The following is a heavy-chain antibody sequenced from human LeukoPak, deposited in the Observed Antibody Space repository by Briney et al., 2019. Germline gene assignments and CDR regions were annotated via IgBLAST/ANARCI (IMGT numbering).Heavy chain of an antibody. V-gene: IGHV4-59*01. J-gene: IGHJ4*02. D-gene: IGHD5-18*01. Sequence: SETLSLTCTVSGGSISSYYWSWIRQPPGKGLEWIGYIYYSGSTNYNPSLKSRVTISVDTSKNQFSLRLSSVTAADTAVYYCARDARGYSYGYLDYWAQGTLVTVSS. CDR1: GGSISSYY. CDR3: ARDARGYSYGYLDY. CDR2: IYYSGST.